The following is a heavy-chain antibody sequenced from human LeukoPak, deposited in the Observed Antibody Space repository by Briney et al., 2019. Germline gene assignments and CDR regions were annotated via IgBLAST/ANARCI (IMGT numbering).Heavy chain of an antibody. Sequence: GSLRLSCAASGFTFSSYAMHWVRQAPGKGLEWVAVISYDGSNKYYADSVKGRFTISRDNSKNTLYLQMNSLRAEDTAVYYCAREGRWLAPAGGYYYGMDVWGQGTTVTVSS. D-gene: IGHD6-19*01. J-gene: IGHJ6*02. V-gene: IGHV3-30-3*01. CDR2: ISYDGSNK. CDR3: AREGRWLAPAGGYYYGMDV. CDR1: GFTFSSYA.